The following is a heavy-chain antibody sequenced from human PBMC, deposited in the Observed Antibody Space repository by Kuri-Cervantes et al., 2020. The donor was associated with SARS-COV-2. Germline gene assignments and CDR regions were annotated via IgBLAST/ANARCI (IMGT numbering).Heavy chain of an antibody. J-gene: IGHJ5*01. Sequence: GSLRLSCAVYGGSFSGYYWSWVRQPPGKGLEWIGEINHSGNTNYDPSLKSRVTISIDTSKNQFSLKLSYVTAADTAVYYCVKGVAGITDSGVIIEDGFDPWGQGTMVTVSS. CDR1: GGSFSGYY. CDR3: VKGVAGITDSGVIIEDGFDP. D-gene: IGHD3-3*01. CDR2: INHSGNT. V-gene: IGHV4-34*01.